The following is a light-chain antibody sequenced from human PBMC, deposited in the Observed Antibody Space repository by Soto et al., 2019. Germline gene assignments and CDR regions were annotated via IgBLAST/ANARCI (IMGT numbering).Light chain of an antibody. CDR3: QQSFIPLWT. V-gene: IGKV1-39*01. CDR1: QSISNY. CDR2: AAS. Sequence: DIQMTQSPSSLSASVGDRVTITCRASQSISNYLNWYQQKPGKAPKLLIYAASSMQSGVPSRFSGSGSETAVPLTFSSLQPDDSATYYCQQSFIPLWTFGQGTKVEV. J-gene: IGKJ1*01.